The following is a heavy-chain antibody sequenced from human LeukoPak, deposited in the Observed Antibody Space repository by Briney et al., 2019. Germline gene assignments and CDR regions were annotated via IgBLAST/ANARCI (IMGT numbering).Heavy chain of an antibody. J-gene: IGHJ4*02. V-gene: IGHV3-21*01. CDR2: ISSSSNYI. CDR1: GFTFSSYS. D-gene: IGHD6-13*01. Sequence: GGSLRLSCAPSGFTFSSYSMNWVHQAPGKGLEWVSSISSSSNYIYYADSVKGRFTISRDNAKDSLYLQMNSLRADDTAVYYCATLYSSSWIDYWGQGTLVTVSS. CDR3: ATLYSSSWIDY.